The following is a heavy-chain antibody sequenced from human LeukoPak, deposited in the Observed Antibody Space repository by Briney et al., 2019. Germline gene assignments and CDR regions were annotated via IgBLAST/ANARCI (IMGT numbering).Heavy chain of an antibody. Sequence: ASVKVSCKASGYTFTGYYMHWVRQAPGQGLEWMGIIHPSTGSTNFTQKFQGRVTMTSDTSTRTVYMELSSLRSEDTAVYYCAREWGLRLTVNPKGMDVWGQGTTVIVSS. V-gene: IGHV1-46*01. CDR2: IHPSTGST. J-gene: IGHJ6*02. CDR1: GYTFTGYY. CDR3: AREWGLRLTVNPKGMDV. D-gene: IGHD1-26*01.